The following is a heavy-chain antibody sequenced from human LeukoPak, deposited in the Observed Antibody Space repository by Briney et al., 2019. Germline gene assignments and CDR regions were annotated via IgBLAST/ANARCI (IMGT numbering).Heavy chain of an antibody. CDR2: IYSGGAI. CDR1: GFAVGSNY. CDR3: AKERSRATVPLDY. V-gene: IGHV3-53*05. J-gene: IGHJ4*02. D-gene: IGHD4-17*01. Sequence: GGSLRLSCVASGFAVGSNYMSWVRQAPGKGLEWVSLIYSGGAIRYADSVKGRFTTSRDNSKNTLYLQMNSLRAEDTAVYYCAKERSRATVPLDYWGQGTLVTVSS.